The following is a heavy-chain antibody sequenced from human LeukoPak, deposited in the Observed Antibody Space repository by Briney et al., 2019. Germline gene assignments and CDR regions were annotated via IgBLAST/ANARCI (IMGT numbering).Heavy chain of an antibody. CDR1: GFTFSQYW. J-gene: IGHJ5*02. V-gene: IGHV3-7*01. Sequence: GGSLRLSCAASGFTFSQYWMSWVRQPPGKGLEWVANIKQDGSATYYVDSVKGRFTISRDNAKNSLYLQMNSLRVGDTAVYYCARGGGSYLVSWGQGTLVTISS. CDR3: ARGGGSYLVS. CDR2: IKQDGSAT. D-gene: IGHD1-26*01.